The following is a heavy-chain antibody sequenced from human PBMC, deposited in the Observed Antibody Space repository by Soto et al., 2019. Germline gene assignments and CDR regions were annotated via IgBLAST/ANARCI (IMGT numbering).Heavy chain of an antibody. Sequence: EVQLLESGGGLVQPGGSLRLSCAASGFTFRTYAMSWVRQAPGKGLEWVSAISGSAGSTYYADSVRGRLTISRDNFKNTLYLQMNSLRAEDTAIYYCAKDRSGGWFDDASDIWGQGTVVTVSS. CDR1: GFTFRTYA. D-gene: IGHD6-19*01. V-gene: IGHV3-23*01. J-gene: IGHJ3*02. CDR3: AKDRSGGWFDDASDI. CDR2: ISGSAGST.